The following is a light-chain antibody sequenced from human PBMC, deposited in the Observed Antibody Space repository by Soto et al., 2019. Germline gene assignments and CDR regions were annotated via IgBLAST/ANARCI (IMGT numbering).Light chain of an antibody. CDR1: QSVSSSY. Sequence: EILLTQSPGTLSLSPGERATLSCRASQSVSSSYLAWYQHKPGQAPRLLIYGASSRATGIPYRFSGSGSGTDFTLTISRLEPEDFAVYSCQQYGNSPYTFGQGTKLEIK. CDR3: QQYGNSPYT. J-gene: IGKJ2*01. CDR2: GAS. V-gene: IGKV3-20*01.